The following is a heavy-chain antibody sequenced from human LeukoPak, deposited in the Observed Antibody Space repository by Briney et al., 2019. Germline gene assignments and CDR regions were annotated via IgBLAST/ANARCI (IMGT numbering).Heavy chain of an antibody. V-gene: IGHV1-69*04. Sequence: SVKVSCKASGYTFTSYGISWVRQAPGQGLEWMGRIIPILGIANYAQKFQGRVTITADKSTSTAYMELSSLRSEDTAVYYCATLGGYYRGDYWGQGTLVTVSS. CDR1: GYTFTSYG. D-gene: IGHD3-10*01. CDR2: IIPILGIA. CDR3: ATLGGYYRGDY. J-gene: IGHJ4*02.